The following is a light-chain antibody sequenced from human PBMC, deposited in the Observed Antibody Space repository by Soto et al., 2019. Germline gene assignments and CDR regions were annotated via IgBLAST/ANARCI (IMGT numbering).Light chain of an antibody. Sequence: QSVLTQPPSVSGAPGQRVTISCTGGSSNIGAGYDVQWYQQLPGTAPKLLIYGNSNRPSGVPDRFSGSKSGTSASLAITGLQAEDEADYYCQSYDSSLSGVVFGGGTKLTVL. V-gene: IGLV1-40*01. CDR3: QSYDSSLSGVV. CDR1: SSNIGAGYD. J-gene: IGLJ2*01. CDR2: GNS.